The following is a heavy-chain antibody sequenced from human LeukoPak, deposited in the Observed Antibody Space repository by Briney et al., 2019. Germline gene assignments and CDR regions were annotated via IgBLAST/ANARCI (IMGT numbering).Heavy chain of an antibody. CDR1: GGSINRYF. Sequence: PSETLSLTCTVSGGSINRYFWSWIRQPPGKGLEWIGHIYYSGTTNYNPSLKSRVTMSVDTSKNQFSLKLSSVTAADTAVYYCARGRSSGCIDYWGQGTLVTVSS. J-gene: IGHJ4*02. CDR3: ARGRSSGCIDY. D-gene: IGHD3-22*01. CDR2: IYYSGTT. V-gene: IGHV4-59*12.